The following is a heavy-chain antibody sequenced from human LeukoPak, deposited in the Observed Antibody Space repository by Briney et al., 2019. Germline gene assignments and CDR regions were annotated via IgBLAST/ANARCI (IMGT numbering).Heavy chain of an antibody. CDR1: GFNFANHA. CDR2: ISGGGDIT. J-gene: IGHJ6*02. D-gene: IGHD2-21*02. V-gene: IGHV3-23*01. Sequence: GGSLRLSCAASGFNFANHAMSWVRQTPGKGLEWVSAISGGGDITYYADSVKGRFTISRDNSKNTLYLQMNSLRAEDTAVYYCAKGVTARPHYYYYYGMDVWGQGTTVTVSS. CDR3: AKGVTARPHYYYYYGMDV.